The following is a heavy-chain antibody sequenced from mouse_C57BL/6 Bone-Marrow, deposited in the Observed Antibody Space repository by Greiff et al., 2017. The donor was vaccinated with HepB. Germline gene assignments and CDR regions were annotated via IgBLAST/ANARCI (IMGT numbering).Heavy chain of an antibody. Sequence: EVKLMQSGGGLVQPGGSLKLSCAASGFTFSDYYMYWVRQTPEKGLEWVAYISNAGGSTYYPDTVKGRFTISRDNAKNTLYLQMSRLKSEDTAMYYCARPSYYWGQGTSVTVSS. CDR1: GFTFSDYY. CDR3: ARPSYY. CDR2: ISNAGGST. J-gene: IGHJ4*01. V-gene: IGHV5-12*01.